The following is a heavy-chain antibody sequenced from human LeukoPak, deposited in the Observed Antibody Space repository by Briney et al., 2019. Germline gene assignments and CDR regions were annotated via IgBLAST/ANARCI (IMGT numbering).Heavy chain of an antibody. V-gene: IGHV1-69*13. Sequence: SVKVSCKASGGTFSSYAISWVRQAPGQGLEWMGGIIPIFGTANYAQKFQGRVTITADESTSTAYMELSSLRSEDTAVYYCARDADYGGNLPKPVDYWGQGTLVTVSS. D-gene: IGHD4-23*01. CDR2: IIPIFGTA. CDR3: ARDADYGGNLPKPVDY. CDR1: GGTFSSYA. J-gene: IGHJ4*02.